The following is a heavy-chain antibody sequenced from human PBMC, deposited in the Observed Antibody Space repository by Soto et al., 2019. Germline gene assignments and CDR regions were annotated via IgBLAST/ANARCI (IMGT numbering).Heavy chain of an antibody. CDR3: ARQIYDSDTGPNFQYYFDS. Sequence: GESLKISCKGSGYSFAGYWITWVRQKPGKCLEWMGRIDPSDSQTYYSPSFRGHVTISVTKSITTVFLQWSSLRASDTAMYYCARQIYDSDTGPNFQYYFDSWGQGTPVTAPQ. CDR1: GYSFAGYW. J-gene: IGHJ4*02. V-gene: IGHV5-10-1*01. D-gene: IGHD3-22*01. CDR2: IDPSDSQT.